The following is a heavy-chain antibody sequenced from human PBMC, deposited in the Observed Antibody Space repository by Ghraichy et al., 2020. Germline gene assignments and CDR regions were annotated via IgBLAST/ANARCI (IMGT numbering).Heavy chain of an antibody. CDR2: ISGSGGST. D-gene: IGHD6-6*01. J-gene: IGHJ4*02. CDR3: AKDLEYSPNLGIDY. V-gene: IGHV3-23*01. CDR1: GFTFSSYA. Sequence: GGSLRLSCAASGFTFSSYAMSWVRQAPGKGLEWVSAISGSGGSTYYADSVKGRFTISRDNSKNTLYLQMNSLRAEDTAVYYCAKDLEYSPNLGIDYWGQGTLVTVSS.